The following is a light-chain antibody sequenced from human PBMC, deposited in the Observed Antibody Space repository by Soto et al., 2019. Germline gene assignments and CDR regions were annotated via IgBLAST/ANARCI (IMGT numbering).Light chain of an antibody. CDR3: CSYAGSGTPDV. Sequence: QSVLTQPPSASGTPGETVTISCSGTSSNLAGYTVNWYHQVPGAAPKVLIYSNNQRPSGVPDRISGSKSGTSASLAISGLQSEDEADYHCCSYAGSGTPDVFGTGTKVTVL. CDR2: SNN. V-gene: IGLV1-44*01. CDR1: SSNLAGYT. J-gene: IGLJ1*01.